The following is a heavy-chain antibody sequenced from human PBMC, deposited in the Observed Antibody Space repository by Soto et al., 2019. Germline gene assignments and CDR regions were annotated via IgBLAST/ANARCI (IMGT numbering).Heavy chain of an antibody. Sequence: GASVKVSCKASGYTFTSYGITWVRQAPGQGLEWMGWISVYNGNTKYAHNFQGRVTMTTDTSTYTVYMELRSLQSDDTAVYYCARDSGSALSAPGAVFHYWGQGTLVTVSS. V-gene: IGHV1-18*01. CDR3: ARDSGSALSAPGAVFHY. J-gene: IGHJ4*02. CDR2: ISVYNGNT. D-gene: IGHD3-10*01. CDR1: GYTFTSYG.